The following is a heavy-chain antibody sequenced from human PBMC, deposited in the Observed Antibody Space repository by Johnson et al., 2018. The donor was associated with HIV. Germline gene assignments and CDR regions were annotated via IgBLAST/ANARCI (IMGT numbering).Heavy chain of an antibody. Sequence: QVQLVESGGGLVQPGGSLRLSCAASGFTFSHNYMRWVRQAPGKGLEWVAVISYDGSNKYYADSVKGRFTISRDNSKNTLYLQMNSLRAEDTAVYYCARPLRGVNAFDIWGQGTMVTVSS. CDR1: GFTFSHNY. CDR3: ARPLRGVNAFDI. CDR2: ISYDGSNK. J-gene: IGHJ3*02. D-gene: IGHD3-10*01. V-gene: IGHV3-30-3*01.